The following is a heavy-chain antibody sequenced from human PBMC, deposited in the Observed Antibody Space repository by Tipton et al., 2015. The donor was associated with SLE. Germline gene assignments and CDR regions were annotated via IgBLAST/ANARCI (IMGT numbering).Heavy chain of an antibody. J-gene: IGHJ4*02. Sequence: SLRLSCIASGFTFGEYAMSWVRQAPGKGLEWVANIKHDGSEKYYVDSVRGRFTISRDNAKNSLYLQMNSLRAEDTAVYYCARWDIVGTTTLDYWGQGTLVTVSS. CDR2: IKHDGSEK. CDR3: ARWDIVGTTTLDY. CDR1: GFTFGEYA. D-gene: IGHD1-26*01. V-gene: IGHV3-7*01.